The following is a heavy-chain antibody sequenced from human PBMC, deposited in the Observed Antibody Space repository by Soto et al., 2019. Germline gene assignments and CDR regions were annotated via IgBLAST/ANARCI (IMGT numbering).Heavy chain of an antibody. CDR1: GFTVNSGY. CDR3: ARQFPTDNYGNRLDP. D-gene: IGHD4-17*01. J-gene: IGHJ5*02. V-gene: IGHV3-53*01. Sequence: PGGSLRLSCAASGFTVNSGYMTWIRQAPGKGLQWVADISSGGTTKYADSVRGRFSISRDMSKNTLYLQMNSLRVEDTAIYSCARQFPTDNYGNRLDPWGQGTLVTVSS. CDR2: ISSGGTT.